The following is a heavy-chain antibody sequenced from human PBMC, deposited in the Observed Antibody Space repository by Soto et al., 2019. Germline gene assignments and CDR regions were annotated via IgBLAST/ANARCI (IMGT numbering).Heavy chain of an antibody. Sequence: QLQLQESGPGLVKPSETLSLICTVAGDSISSGRYHWGWIRQPPGKWLEFIATIHYTGNTHYNPSLRSRVTILVDTSESQFAMRLSSVTAADTAVYYCARADGCGVVTPFMDYWGQGTRVTVSS. CDR1: GDSISSGRYH. V-gene: IGHV4-39*01. J-gene: IGHJ4*02. CDR3: ARADGCGVVTPFMDY. CDR2: IHYTGNT. D-gene: IGHD3-3*01.